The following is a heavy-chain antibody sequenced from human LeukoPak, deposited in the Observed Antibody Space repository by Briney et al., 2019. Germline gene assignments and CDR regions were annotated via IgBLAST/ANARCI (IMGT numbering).Heavy chain of an antibody. CDR2: FDPEDGET. Sequence: ASVKVSCKVSGYTLTELSMHWVRQAPGKGLEWMGGFDPEDGETIYAQEFQGRVTMTEDTSTDTAYMELSSLRSEDTAVYYCATSNRRWIQNDYWGQGTLVTVSS. J-gene: IGHJ4*02. V-gene: IGHV1-24*01. CDR3: ATSNRRWIQNDY. D-gene: IGHD5-18*01. CDR1: GYTLTELS.